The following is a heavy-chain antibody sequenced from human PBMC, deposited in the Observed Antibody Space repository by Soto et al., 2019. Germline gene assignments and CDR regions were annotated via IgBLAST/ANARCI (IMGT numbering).Heavy chain of an antibody. CDR1: GGSMTSGDQY. D-gene: IGHD1-1*01. V-gene: IGHV4-31*03. Sequence: SETLSLTCTVTGGSMTSGDQYWTWIRHRPGEGLEWFGYINHRGSLYYNPPLKSRVSMSVGTSKNQFSLNLSSVTAADTAVYYCARELPQRQGRNMDVWGQGTTVT. CDR2: INHRGSL. CDR3: ARELPQRQGRNMDV. J-gene: IGHJ6*02.